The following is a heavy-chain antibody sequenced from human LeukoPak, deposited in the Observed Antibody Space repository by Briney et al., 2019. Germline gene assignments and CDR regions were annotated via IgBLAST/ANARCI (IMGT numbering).Heavy chain of an antibody. CDR2: ISYDGSNK. J-gene: IGHJ3*02. V-gene: IGHV3-30*18. CDR3: AKDTGVGARLLDAFDI. Sequence: GGSLRLSCAASGFTFSSYGMHWVRQAPGKGLEWVAVISYDGSNKYYADSVKGRFTISRDNSKNTLYLQMNSLRAEDTAVYYCAKDTGVGARLLDAFDIWGQGTMVTVSS. D-gene: IGHD1-26*01. CDR1: GFTFSSYG.